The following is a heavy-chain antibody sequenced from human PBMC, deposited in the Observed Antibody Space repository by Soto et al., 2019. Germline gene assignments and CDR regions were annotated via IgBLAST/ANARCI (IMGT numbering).Heavy chain of an antibody. D-gene: IGHD2-2*01. V-gene: IGHV4-39*01. CDR3: ARHYPYQLLGIARGPFDY. Sequence: SETLSLTCTVSGGSISSSSYYWGWIRQPPGKGLEWIGSIYYSGSTYYNPSLKSRVTISVDTSKNQFSLKLSSVTAADTAVYYCARHYPYQLLGIARGPFDYWGQGTLVT. CDR1: GGSISSSSYY. CDR2: IYYSGST. J-gene: IGHJ4*02.